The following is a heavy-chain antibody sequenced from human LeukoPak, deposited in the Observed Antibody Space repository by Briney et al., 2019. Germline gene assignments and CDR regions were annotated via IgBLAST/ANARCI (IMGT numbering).Heavy chain of an antibody. CDR1: GFTFSRYW. CDR2: INSDGSST. CDR3: AKDTAISGSHRTLGFDY. D-gene: IGHD2-21*02. V-gene: IGHV3-74*01. Sequence: GGSLRLSCAASGFTFSRYWMHWVRQAPGKGLVWVSRINSDGSSTRYADSVKGRFTISRDNARNTLNLQMNSLRADDTAVYYCAKDTAISGSHRTLGFDYWGQGTLVIVSS. J-gene: IGHJ4*02.